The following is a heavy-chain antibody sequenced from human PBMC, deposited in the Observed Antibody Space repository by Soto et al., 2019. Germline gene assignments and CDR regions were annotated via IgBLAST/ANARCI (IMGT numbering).Heavy chain of an antibody. V-gene: IGHV1-18*01. Sequence: GASVKVSCKASGYTFTSYGISWVRQAPGQGLEWMGWISAYNGNTNYAQKLQGRVTMTTDTSTSTAYMELRSLRSDDTAVYYCARGSGILRFLEWSFGWFDPWGQGTLVTVS. CDR1: GYTFTSYG. CDR2: ISAYNGNT. J-gene: IGHJ5*02. CDR3: ARGSGILRFLEWSFGWFDP. D-gene: IGHD3-3*01.